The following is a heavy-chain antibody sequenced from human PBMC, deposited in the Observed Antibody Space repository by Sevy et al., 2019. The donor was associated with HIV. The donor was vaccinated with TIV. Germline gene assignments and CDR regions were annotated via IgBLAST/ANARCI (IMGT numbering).Heavy chain of an antibody. J-gene: IGHJ4*02. V-gene: IGHV1-46*01. CDR3: VRADPDQHFDS. CDR1: GDTFTDNY. CDR2: VDPSAGNT. Sequence: ASVKVSCKASGDTFTDNYIHWVRQAPGQRLEWMGMVDPSAGNTTYAQKFQGRVTMTRDTSTSIRYMELSSLRSEDTAVYYCVRADPDQHFDSWGQGTLVTVSS.